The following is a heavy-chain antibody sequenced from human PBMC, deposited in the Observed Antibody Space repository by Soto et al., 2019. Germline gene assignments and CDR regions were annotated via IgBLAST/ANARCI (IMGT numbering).Heavy chain of an antibody. V-gene: IGHV3-33*01. CDR2: IWYDGSNK. CDR3: ARDIDWYSNSSGFDN. CDR1: GFTFSSYG. Sequence: QVQLVESGGGVVQPGRSLRLSCAASGFTFSSYGMHWVRQAPGKGLEWVAVIWYDGSNKHYADPVKGRFTISRDNSKNTLSLQINSLRAEDTAIYYWARDIDWYSNSSGFDNWGQGTLVTVSS. D-gene: IGHD1-26*01. J-gene: IGHJ4*02.